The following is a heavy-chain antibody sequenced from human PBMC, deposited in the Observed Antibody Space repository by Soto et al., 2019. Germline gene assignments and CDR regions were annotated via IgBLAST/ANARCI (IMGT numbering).Heavy chain of an antibody. V-gene: IGHV4-59*01. CDR1: GAPITINY. CDR3: ARDAGGPYDH. J-gene: IGHJ1*01. Sequence: KPSETLSLTCTVSGAPITINYWSWIRQAPGKGLEWIGYIYYSGSTTYNPSLKSRVTMSADTSKDQFSLKLNSVTAADTAVYYCARDAGGPYDHSGPGILVTVYS. D-gene: IGHD2-15*01. CDR2: IYYSGST.